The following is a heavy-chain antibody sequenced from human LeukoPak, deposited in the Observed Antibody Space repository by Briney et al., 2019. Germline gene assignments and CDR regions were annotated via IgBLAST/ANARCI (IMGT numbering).Heavy chain of an antibody. D-gene: IGHD2-2*01. CDR2: IKQDGSEK. V-gene: IGHV3-7*01. Sequence: GGSLRLSCAASGFSFSSYCMTWVRQAPGKGLEWVANIKQDGSEKYYVDSVKGRFTISRDNAKNSLYLQMNSLRAEDTAVYYCARDTTTYGSSTSCYRKVSWFDPWGQGTLVTVSS. J-gene: IGHJ5*02. CDR3: ARDTTTYGSSTSCYRKVSWFDP. CDR1: GFSFSSYC.